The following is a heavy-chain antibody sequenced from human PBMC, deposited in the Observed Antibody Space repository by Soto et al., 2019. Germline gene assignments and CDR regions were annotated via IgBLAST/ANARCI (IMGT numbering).Heavy chain of an antibody. V-gene: IGHV4-34*01. D-gene: IGHD3-22*01. J-gene: IGHJ4*02. CDR2: INHSGST. CDR3: ARVYYYDSSGSHTFHF. CDR1: VGSFSGYY. Sequence: PSETLSLTCTVYVGSFSGYYWSWSRQPPGKGLEWIGEINHSGSTNYNPSLKSRVTISVDTSKNQFSLKLNSVTAADTAVYYCARVYYYDSSGSHTFHFWGQATLVTVS.